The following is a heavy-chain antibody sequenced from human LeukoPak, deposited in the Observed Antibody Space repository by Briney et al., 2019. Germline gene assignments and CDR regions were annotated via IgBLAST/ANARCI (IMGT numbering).Heavy chain of an antibody. J-gene: IGHJ4*02. V-gene: IGHV1-18*01. CDR1: GYTFTSYG. CDR2: ISAYNGNT. Sequence: GASVKVSCKASGYTFTSYGISWVRQAPGQGLEWMGWISAYNGNTNYAQKLQGRVTMTTDTSTSTAYMELRSLRSDDTAVYYCARDEMLRMLAVAVSFDYWGQGTLVTVSS. CDR3: ARDEMLRMLAVAVSFDY. D-gene: IGHD6-19*01.